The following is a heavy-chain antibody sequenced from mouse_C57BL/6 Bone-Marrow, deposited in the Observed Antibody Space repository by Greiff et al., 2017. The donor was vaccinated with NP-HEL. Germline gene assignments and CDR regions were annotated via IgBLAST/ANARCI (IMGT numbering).Heavy chain of an antibody. D-gene: IGHD1-1*01. Sequence: QVQLQQSGAELARPGASVKLSCKASGYTFTSYGISWVKQRTGQGLEWIGEIYPRSGNTYYNEKFKGKATLTADKSSSTAYMELRSLTSEDSAVYFCARMGDGSSYDYAMDYWGQGTSVTVSS. CDR3: ARMGDGSSYDYAMDY. J-gene: IGHJ4*01. CDR2: IYPRSGNT. CDR1: GYTFTSYG. V-gene: IGHV1-81*01.